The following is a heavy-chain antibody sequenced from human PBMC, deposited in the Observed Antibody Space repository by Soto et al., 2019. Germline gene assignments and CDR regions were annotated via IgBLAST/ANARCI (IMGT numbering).Heavy chain of an antibody. CDR2: ISYDGSNK. CDR3: ARDRSLQLVRWFDP. V-gene: IGHV3-30-3*01. CDR1: GFTFSSYA. Sequence: GGSLRLSCAASGFTFSSYAMHWVRQAPGKGLEWVAVISYDGSNKYYADSVKGRFTIPRDNSKNTLYLQMNSLRAEDTAVYYCARDRSLQLVRWFDPWGQGTLVTVSS. J-gene: IGHJ5*02. D-gene: IGHD6-13*01.